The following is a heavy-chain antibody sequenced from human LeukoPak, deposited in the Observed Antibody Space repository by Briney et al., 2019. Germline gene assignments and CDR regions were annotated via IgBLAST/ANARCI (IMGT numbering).Heavy chain of an antibody. J-gene: IGHJ4*02. CDR3: ASADSSGWYYFDY. Sequence: SETLSLTCTVSGGSISSGGYYWSWIRQHPGKGLEWIGYIYYSGSTYYNPSLKSRVTISVDTSKNQFSLKLSSVTAADTAVYYCASADSSGWYYFDYWGQGTLVTVSS. CDR2: IYYSGST. D-gene: IGHD6-19*01. CDR1: GGSISSGGYY. V-gene: IGHV4-31*03.